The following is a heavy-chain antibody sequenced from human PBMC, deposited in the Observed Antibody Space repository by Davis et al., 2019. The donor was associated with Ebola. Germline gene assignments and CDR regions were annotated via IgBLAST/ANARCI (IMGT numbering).Heavy chain of an antibody. CDR1: GGSISSGGYY. D-gene: IGHD3-9*01. Sequence: SETLSLTCTVSGGSISSGGYYWSWIRQHPGKGLAWIGYIYYSGSTNYNPSLKSRVTISVDTSKNQFSLKLSSVTAADTAVYYCARTTGHYYYYGMDVWGQGITVTVSS. J-gene: IGHJ6*02. CDR2: IYYSGST. V-gene: IGHV4-61*08. CDR3: ARTTGHYYYYGMDV.